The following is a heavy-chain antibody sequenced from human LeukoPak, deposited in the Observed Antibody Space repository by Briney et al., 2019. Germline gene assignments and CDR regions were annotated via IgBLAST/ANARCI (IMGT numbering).Heavy chain of an antibody. CDR1: GFTFSSYA. CDR2: ISYDGSNK. Sequence: GGSLRLSCAASGFTFSSYAMHWVRQAPGKGREWVAVISYDGSNKYYADSVKGRFTISRDNSKNTLYLQMNSLRAEDTAVYYCAKPDYESSGYYDGFDYWGQGTLVTVSS. CDR3: AKPDYESSGYYDGFDY. V-gene: IGHV3-30*01. J-gene: IGHJ4*02. D-gene: IGHD3-22*01.